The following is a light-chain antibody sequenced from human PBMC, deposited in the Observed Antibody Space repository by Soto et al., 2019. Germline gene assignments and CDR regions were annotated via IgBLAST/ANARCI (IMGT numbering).Light chain of an antibody. V-gene: IGKV1-39*01. Sequence: EIQMTQYPPSLSASVGDRVTITCRTSQNINNCLNWYQQRPGKAPKLLIYGASSLQSGVPLRFSGSGSGTDFTLTISSLQPEDSATYYCQESYSPFWGTCSQGTKVDIK. CDR2: GAS. CDR3: QESYSPFWGT. CDR1: QNINNC. J-gene: IGKJ1*01.